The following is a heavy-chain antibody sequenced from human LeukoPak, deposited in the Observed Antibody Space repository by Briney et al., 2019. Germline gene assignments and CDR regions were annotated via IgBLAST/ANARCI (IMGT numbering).Heavy chain of an antibody. CDR2: INHSGST. CDR1: GGSFSGYY. D-gene: IGHD2-15*01. Sequence: SETLSLTCAVYGGSFSGYYWSWIRQPPGKGLEWVGEINHSGSTNYNPSLKSRVTISVDTSKNQFSLKLSSVTAADTAVYYCARVETGYCSGGSCLISFDYWGQGTLVTVSS. CDR3: ARVETGYCSGGSCLISFDY. J-gene: IGHJ4*02. V-gene: IGHV4-34*01.